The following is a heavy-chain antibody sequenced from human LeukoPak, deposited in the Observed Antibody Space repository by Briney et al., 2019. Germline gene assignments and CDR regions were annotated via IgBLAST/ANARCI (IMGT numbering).Heavy chain of an antibody. V-gene: IGHV1-2*02. CDR1: GCTFTGYY. CDR2: INPNSGGT. CDR3: ARGPTIAVAEDATFDY. Sequence: ASVKVSCKASGCTFTGYYMHWVRQAPGQGLEWMGWINPNSGGTNYAQKFQGRVTMTRDTSISTAYIELSRLRSDDTAVYYCARGPTIAVAEDATFDYWGQGTLVTVSS. D-gene: IGHD6-19*01. J-gene: IGHJ4*02.